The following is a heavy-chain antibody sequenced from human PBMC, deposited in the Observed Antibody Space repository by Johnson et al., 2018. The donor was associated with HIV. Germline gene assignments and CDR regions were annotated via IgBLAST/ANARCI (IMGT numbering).Heavy chain of an antibody. Sequence: QVQLVESGGGVVQPGRSLRLSCAASGFTLSSYAMHWVRQAPGKGLEWVAIIYYDGTNKYYADSVKGRFTISRDNSKNTLSLQMISLRAEDTAMYYCAKARSLLDYGGFDAFDIWGQGTMVTVSS. J-gene: IGHJ3*02. CDR1: GFTLSSYA. CDR3: AKARSLLDYGGFDAFDI. V-gene: IGHV3-33*06. CDR2: IYYDGTNK. D-gene: IGHD4-23*01.